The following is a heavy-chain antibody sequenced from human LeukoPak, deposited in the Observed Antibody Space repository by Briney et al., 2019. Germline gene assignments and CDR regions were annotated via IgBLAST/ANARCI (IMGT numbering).Heavy chain of an antibody. CDR1: GYAFSSYG. J-gene: IGHJ5*02. CDR2: ISVNNGNT. Sequence: ASVKVSCKSSGYAFSSYGSSWVRQAPGQGLEWMGWISVNNGNTHYAQKFQGRVTMTTDTSTSTAYMEVRSLRSDDTAVYYCAREWIVVVVAAAQRWFHPWGQGTLVTVSS. CDR3: AREWIVVVVAAAQRWFHP. D-gene: IGHD2-15*01. V-gene: IGHV1-18*01.